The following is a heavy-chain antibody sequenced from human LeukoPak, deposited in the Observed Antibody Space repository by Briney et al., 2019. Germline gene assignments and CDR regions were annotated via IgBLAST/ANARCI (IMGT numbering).Heavy chain of an antibody. CDR3: ARDTKIRGALTAFDV. D-gene: IGHD3-3*02. CDR2: IYHSGST. Sequence: PSETLSLTCTVSGVSIRSYYWSWIRQPPGKGLEWIGYIYHSGSTTHNPSLKGRATLSVDTSNNQFSLNLNSVTAADTATYYCARDTKIRGALTAFDVWGRGTMVTVSS. V-gene: IGHV4-59*01. J-gene: IGHJ3*01. CDR1: GVSIRSYY.